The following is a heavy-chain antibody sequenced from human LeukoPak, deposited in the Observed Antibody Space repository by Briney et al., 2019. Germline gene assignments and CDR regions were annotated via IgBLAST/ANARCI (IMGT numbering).Heavy chain of an antibody. D-gene: IGHD3-22*01. V-gene: IGHV4-59*08. CDR2: IYYSGST. CDR1: GGSISSYY. Sequence: SETLSLTCTVSGGSISSYYRSWIRQPPGKGLEWIGYIYYSGSTNYNPSLKSRVTISVDTSKNQFSLKLSSVTAADTAVYYCARILYYYDTQFYFDYWGQGTLVTVSS. CDR3: ARILYYYDTQFYFDY. J-gene: IGHJ4*02.